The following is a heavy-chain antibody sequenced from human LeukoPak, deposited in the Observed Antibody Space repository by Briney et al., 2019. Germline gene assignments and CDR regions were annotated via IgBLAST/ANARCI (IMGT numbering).Heavy chain of an antibody. V-gene: IGHV4-38-2*02. Sequence: SETLSLTCTVSGGSISSYYWSWIRQPPGKGLEWIGSIYHSGSTYYNPSLKSRVTISVDTSKNQFSLKLSSVTAADTAVYYCARDPERWGQGTLVTVSS. J-gene: IGHJ4*02. CDR2: IYHSGST. CDR3: ARDPER. CDR1: GGSISSYY.